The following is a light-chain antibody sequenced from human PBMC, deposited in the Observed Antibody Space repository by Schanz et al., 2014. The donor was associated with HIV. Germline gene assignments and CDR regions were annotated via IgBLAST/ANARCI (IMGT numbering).Light chain of an antibody. CDR2: RNN. Sequence: QSVLTQPPSVSGAPGQRVTISCTGNSSNIGADYDVPWYQQPPGTAPRLLMYRNNNRPSGVPGRFSGSKSGTSASLAITGLQAEDEADYFCQSYDSSLSGSVFGGGTKLTVL. V-gene: IGLV1-40*01. J-gene: IGLJ2*01. CDR3: QSYDSSLSGSV. CDR1: SSNIGADYD.